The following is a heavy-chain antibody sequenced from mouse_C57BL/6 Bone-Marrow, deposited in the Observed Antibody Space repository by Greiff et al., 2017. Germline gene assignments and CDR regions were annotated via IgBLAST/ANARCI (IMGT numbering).Heavy chain of an antibody. Sequence: VQLQQSGAELVRPGASVKLSCTASGFNIKDDYMHWVKQRPEQVLEWVGWIDPENGDTEYASQFQGKSTITADTTSNTDYLQLSSKTSENTAVYYCTALSYDFDYWGQGTTLTVSS. CDR3: TALSYDFDY. D-gene: IGHD1-1*01. V-gene: IGHV14-4*01. CDR1: GFNIKDDY. CDR2: IDPENGDT. J-gene: IGHJ2*01.